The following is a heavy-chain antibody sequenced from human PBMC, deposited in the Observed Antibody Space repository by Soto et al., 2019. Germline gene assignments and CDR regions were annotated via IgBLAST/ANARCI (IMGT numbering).Heavy chain of an antibody. D-gene: IGHD5-12*01. Sequence: QITLKESGPTLVKPTQTLTLTCTLSGFSLSTSGVGVGWIRQPPGTALEWLALIYWDDDKRYSPFLKSRLTITKDTSKNQVVLTLTNMDPVDTATYYCALKGDGYRGFTYWGQGTLVTVSS. CDR2: IYWDDDK. J-gene: IGHJ4*02. CDR3: ALKGDGYRGFTY. V-gene: IGHV2-5*02. CDR1: GFSLSTSGVG.